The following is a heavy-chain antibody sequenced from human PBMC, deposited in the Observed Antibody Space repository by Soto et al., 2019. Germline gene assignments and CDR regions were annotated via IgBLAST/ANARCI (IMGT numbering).Heavy chain of an antibody. CDR1: GDSMNSHS. CDR2: IYGSGSD. V-gene: IGHV4-59*11. CDR3: AVGGVRFDL. Sequence: QVRLQESGPRLVKPSETLSLTCSVSGDSMNSHSWSWIRQPPGKGLEWIGFIYGSGSDIYNPTLKSRVTKSVDTSKNHFCLRLTSVIVADTAVYYCAVGGVRFDLCCRGALVIVSS. J-gene: IGHJ2*01. D-gene: IGHD3-10*01.